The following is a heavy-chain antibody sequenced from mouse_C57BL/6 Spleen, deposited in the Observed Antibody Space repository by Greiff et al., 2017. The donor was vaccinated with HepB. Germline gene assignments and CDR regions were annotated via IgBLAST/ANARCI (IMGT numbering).Heavy chain of an antibody. CDR3: ARQLPYYFDY. CDR2: ISGGGGNT. J-gene: IGHJ2*01. CDR1: GFTFSSYT. D-gene: IGHD5-5*01. V-gene: IGHV5-9*01. Sequence: EVNLVESGGGLVKPGGSLKLSCAASGFTFSSYTMSWVRQTPEKRLEWVATISGGGGNTYYPDSVKGRFTISRDNAKNTLYLQMSSLRSEDTALYYCARQLPYYFDYWGQGTTLTVSS.